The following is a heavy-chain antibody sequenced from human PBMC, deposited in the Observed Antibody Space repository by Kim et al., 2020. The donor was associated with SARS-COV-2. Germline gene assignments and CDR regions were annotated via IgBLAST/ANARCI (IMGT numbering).Heavy chain of an antibody. D-gene: IGHD6-13*01. CDR3: ARHIRWAAAVTGWFDP. Sequence: SETLSLNCTVSDASISSSSHLWGWVRQPPGKGLQWIGDISYTGSTAYNPSLRSRVTMSIDTSRKQFSLKLTSVTAADTAVYFCARHIRWAAAVTGWFDP. CDR2: ISYTGST. J-gene: IGHJ5*02. CDR1: DASISSSSHL. V-gene: IGHV4-39*01.